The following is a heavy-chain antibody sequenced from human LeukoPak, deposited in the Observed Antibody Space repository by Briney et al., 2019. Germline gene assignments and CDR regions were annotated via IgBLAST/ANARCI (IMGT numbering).Heavy chain of an antibody. V-gene: IGHV3-30*03. Sequence: PGGSLRLSCAASRFIFRNYGMHWVRQAPGKGLEWEAFISSDGTNKDYADSVKGRFSISRDNSKNTLYLQMNRLRGDDTAVYYCARDRSQEFDPWGQGTLVTVSS. CDR3: ARDRSQEFDP. CDR1: RFIFRNYG. D-gene: IGHD3-10*01. CDR2: ISSDGTNK. J-gene: IGHJ5*02.